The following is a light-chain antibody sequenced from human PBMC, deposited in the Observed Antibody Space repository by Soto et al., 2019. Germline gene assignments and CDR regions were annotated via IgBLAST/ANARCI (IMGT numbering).Light chain of an antibody. Sequence: AIRMSQSPSSFSASTGDRVTITFRASQGISSYLAWYQQKPGKAPKLLIYAASTLQSGVPSRFSGSGSGTDFTLTISCLQSEDFATYYCQQYENLPTFGQGTRLEIK. CDR1: QGISSY. V-gene: IGKV1-8*01. J-gene: IGKJ5*01. CDR2: AAS. CDR3: QQYENLPT.